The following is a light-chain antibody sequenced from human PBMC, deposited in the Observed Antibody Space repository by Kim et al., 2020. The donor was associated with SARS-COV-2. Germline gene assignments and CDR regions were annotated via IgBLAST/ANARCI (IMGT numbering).Light chain of an antibody. CDR2: RSS. CDR3: QQYNNWQT. Sequence: LSGSPGDSATLSCRANQHVGRNLAWYQQKPGRPPRLLIFRSSTRATGVPPRFSGLGSGTEFTLTISSLQSEDFAVYYCQQYNNWQTFGQGTKLEIK. CDR1: QHVGRN. V-gene: IGKV3-15*01. J-gene: IGKJ2*01.